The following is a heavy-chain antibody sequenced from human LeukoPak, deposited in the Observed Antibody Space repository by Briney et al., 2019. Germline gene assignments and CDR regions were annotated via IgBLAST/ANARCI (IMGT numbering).Heavy chain of an antibody. V-gene: IGHV3-7*01. J-gene: IGHJ4*02. CDR2: IKQDGSEK. CDR1: GFTFSSYW. Sequence: GGSLRLSCAASGFTFSSYWMSWVRQAPGKGLEWVANIKQDGSEKYYVDSVKGRFTISRDNAKNSLYLQMNSLRAEDTAVYYCARDPPANKGIAVLYYFDYWGQGTLVTVSS. CDR3: ARDPPANKGIAVLYYFDY. D-gene: IGHD6-19*01.